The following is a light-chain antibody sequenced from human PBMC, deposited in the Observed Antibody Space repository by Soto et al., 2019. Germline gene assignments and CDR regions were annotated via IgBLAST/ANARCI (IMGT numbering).Light chain of an antibody. CDR2: AAS. Sequence: DIQMTQSPSSLSASVGDRVTITCRASQGISNYLAWHQQKPGKVPKLLIYAASTLQSGVPSRFSGSGSGTXXXXXXXXXXXXDVATXXXXKYNSAPWTFGQGTKVEIK. CDR1: QGISNY. V-gene: IGKV1-27*01. J-gene: IGKJ1*01. CDR3: XKYNSAPWT.